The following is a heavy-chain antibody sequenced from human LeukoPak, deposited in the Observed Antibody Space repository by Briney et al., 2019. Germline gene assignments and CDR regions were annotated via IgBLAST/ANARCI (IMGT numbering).Heavy chain of an antibody. Sequence: SETLSLTCTVSGASISSGGYFWSWIRQPPGKGLEWIGYIYHTGNTYYNPSLESRVTMSVDKSKNQFSLSLASVTVADTAVYYCARERPLDTVVSQDFWGQGTLVIVSS. J-gene: IGHJ4*02. CDR2: IYHTGNT. CDR1: GASISSGGYF. D-gene: IGHD4-23*01. V-gene: IGHV4-30-2*01. CDR3: ARERPLDTVVSQDF.